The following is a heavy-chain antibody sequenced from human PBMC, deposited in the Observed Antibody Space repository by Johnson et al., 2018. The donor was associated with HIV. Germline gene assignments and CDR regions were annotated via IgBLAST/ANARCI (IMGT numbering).Heavy chain of an antibody. V-gene: IGHV3-30*14. CDR1: GFTFSSYA. CDR3: ARDRSKLLYPFDAFDI. D-gene: IGHD2-21*02. Sequence: QVQLVESGGGVVQPGRSLRLSCAASGFTFSSYAMHWVRQAPGKGLEWVAVISYDGSNKYYADSVKGRFTISRDNSKNTLYLQMGSLRAEDMAVYYCARDRSKLLYPFDAFDIWGQGTMVTVSS. J-gene: IGHJ3*02. CDR2: ISYDGSNK.